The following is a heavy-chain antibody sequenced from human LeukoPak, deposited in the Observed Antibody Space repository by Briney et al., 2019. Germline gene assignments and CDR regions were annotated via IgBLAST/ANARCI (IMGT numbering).Heavy chain of an antibody. CDR1: GYTFTSYG. V-gene: IGHV1-18*01. J-gene: IGHJ4*02. CDR3: ARDTLLRHYYGSGSYGYDY. CDR2: ISAYNGNT. D-gene: IGHD3-10*01. Sequence: ASVKVSCKASGYTFTSYGISWVRQAPGQGLEWMGWISAYNGNTNYAQKLQGRVTMTTDTSTSTAYMELRSLRSDDTAVYYCARDTLLRHYYGSGSYGYDYWGQGTLVTVSS.